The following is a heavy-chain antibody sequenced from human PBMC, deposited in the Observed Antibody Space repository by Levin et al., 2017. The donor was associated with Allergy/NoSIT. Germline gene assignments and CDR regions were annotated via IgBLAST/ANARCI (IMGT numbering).Heavy chain of an antibody. CDR3: ARDGDYYDSSGYSFNY. CDR1: GGSISSYY. D-gene: IGHD3-22*01. J-gene: IGHJ4*02. V-gene: IGHV4-59*01. CDR2: IYYSGST. Sequence: ESLKISCTVSGGSISSYYWSWIRQPPGKGLEWIGYIYYSGSTNYNPSLKSRVTISVDTSKNQFSLKLSSVTAADTAVYYCARDGDYYDSSGYSFNYWGQGTLVTVSS.